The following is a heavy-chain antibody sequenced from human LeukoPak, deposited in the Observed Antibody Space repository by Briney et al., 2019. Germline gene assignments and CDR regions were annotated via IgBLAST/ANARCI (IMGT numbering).Heavy chain of an antibody. CDR3: ARVRGIAAAGSYYYYYMDV. J-gene: IGHJ6*03. Sequence: PSQTLSLTCTVSGDSINSGGTYYWNWIRQHPGKGLEWIGYIYYSGSTYYNPSLKSRVTMSVDTSKSQFSLKLSSVTAADTAVYYCARVRGIAAAGSYYYYYMDVWGKGTTVTVSS. CDR1: GDSINSGGTYY. CDR2: IYYSGST. D-gene: IGHD6-13*01. V-gene: IGHV4-31*03.